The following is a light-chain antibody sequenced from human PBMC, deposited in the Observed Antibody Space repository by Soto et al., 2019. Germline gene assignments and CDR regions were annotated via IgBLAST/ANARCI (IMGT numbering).Light chain of an antibody. CDR1: QSVSSTY. CDR3: QQFGSSPIT. V-gene: IGKV3-20*01. CDR2: GAS. J-gene: IGKJ5*01. Sequence: EIVLTQSPGTLSLSPGESATLSRRASQSVSSTYLAWYRQKPGQSPRLLIYGASSGATGIPDRFSGSGSGTDFTLTISRLEPEDFAVYYCQQFGSSPITFGQGTRLEIK.